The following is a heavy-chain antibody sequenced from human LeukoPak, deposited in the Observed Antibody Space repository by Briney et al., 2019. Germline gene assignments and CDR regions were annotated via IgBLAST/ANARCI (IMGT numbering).Heavy chain of an antibody. CDR1: GFTFSSYW. D-gene: IGHD3-9*01. CDR2: IKQDGSEK. J-gene: IGHJ4*02. Sequence: GGSLRLSCAASGFTFSSYWMSWVRQAPGKGLEWVANIKQDGSEKYDVDSVKGRFTISRDNAKNSLYLQMNSLRAEDTAVYYCARDYTPYYDILTGPRPTDYWGQGTLVTVSS. CDR3: ARDYTPYYDILTGPRPTDY. V-gene: IGHV3-7*01.